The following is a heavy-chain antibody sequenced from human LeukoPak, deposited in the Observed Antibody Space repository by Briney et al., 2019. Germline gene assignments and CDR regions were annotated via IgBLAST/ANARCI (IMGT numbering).Heavy chain of an antibody. CDR1: GYTFTGYY. CDR2: INPNSGGT. J-gene: IGHJ6*03. Sequence: GASVKVSCKASGYTFTGYYMHWVRQAPGQGLEWMGRINPNSGGTNYAQKFRGRVTMTRDTSISTAYMELSRLRSDDTAVYYCARRKWDGERPYYMDVWGKGTTVTVSS. D-gene: IGHD1-26*01. V-gene: IGHV1-2*06. CDR3: ARRKWDGERPYYMDV.